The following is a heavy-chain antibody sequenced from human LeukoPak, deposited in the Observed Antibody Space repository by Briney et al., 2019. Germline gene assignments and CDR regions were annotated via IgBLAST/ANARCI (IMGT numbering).Heavy chain of an antibody. V-gene: IGHV3-9*01. D-gene: IGHD2-2*02. CDR2: INWSGGQI. J-gene: IGHJ4*02. Sequence: GGSLRLSCAASGFNFDDFAMYWVRQAPGKGLEWVAGINWSGGQIDYADSVKGRFTISRDNNGNSLFLQMNSLRPEDTALYYCARDQDQLLYLCPPDSWGQGTLVTVSS. CDR1: GFNFDDFA. CDR3: ARDQDQLLYLCPPDS.